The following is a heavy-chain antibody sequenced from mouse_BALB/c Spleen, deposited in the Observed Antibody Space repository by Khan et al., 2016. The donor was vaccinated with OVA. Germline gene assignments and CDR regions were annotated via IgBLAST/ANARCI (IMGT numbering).Heavy chain of an antibody. CDR3: AKIFDGNTYAMDY. CDR1: GYTFTDYV. CDR2: IYPGSGSI. J-gene: IGHJ4*01. D-gene: IGHD2-1*01. V-gene: IGHV1-77*01. Sequence: QVQLKQSGPELVKPGASVKMSCKASGYTFTDYVISWVKQRTGQGLEWIGDIYPGSGSIYYNEKFKGKATLTADTSSNTAYMQLSSLTSEDSAVFFCAKIFDGNTYAMDYWGQGTSVTVSS.